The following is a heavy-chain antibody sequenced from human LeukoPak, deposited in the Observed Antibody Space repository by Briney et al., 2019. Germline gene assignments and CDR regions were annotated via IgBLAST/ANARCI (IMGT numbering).Heavy chain of an antibody. CDR2: TYYSGST. CDR3: ARHTAMVTGFDY. D-gene: IGHD5-18*01. J-gene: IGHJ4*02. V-gene: IGHV4-39*01. Sequence: SETLSLTCTVSGGSISSSSYYWGWIRQPPGKGLEWIGSTYYSGSTYYNPSPKSRVTISVDMSKNQFSLKLSSVTAADTAVYYCARHTAMVTGFDYWGQGTLVTVSS. CDR1: GGSISSSSYY.